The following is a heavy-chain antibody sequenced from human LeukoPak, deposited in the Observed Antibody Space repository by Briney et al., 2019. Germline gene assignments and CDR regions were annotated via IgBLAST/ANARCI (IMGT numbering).Heavy chain of an antibody. D-gene: IGHD3-3*01. V-gene: IGHV3-74*01. CDR1: GLTFSSYW. J-gene: IGHJ5*02. CDR2: INSDGSST. Sequence: GGSLRLSCAASGLTFSSYWMHWVRQAPGKGLVWVSRINSDGSSTSYADSVKGRFTISRDNAKNTLYLQMNSLRAEDTAVYYCARHDFWSGSPFDPWGQGTLVTVSS. CDR3: ARHDFWSGSPFDP.